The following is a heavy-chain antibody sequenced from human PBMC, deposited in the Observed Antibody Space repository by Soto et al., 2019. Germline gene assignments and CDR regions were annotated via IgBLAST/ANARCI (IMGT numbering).Heavy chain of an antibody. CDR1: GYSFTSYW. J-gene: IGHJ4*02. V-gene: IGHV5-51*01. CDR2: IYPGDSDT. CDR3: ARRPSYSSGYFDY. Sequence: PGESLKISCKCSGYSFTSYWIGCVRQMPGKGLEWMGIIYPGDSDTRYSPSFQGQVTISADKSISTAYLQWSSLKASDTAMYHCARRPSYSSGYFDYWGQGTLVTVSS. D-gene: IGHD6-19*01.